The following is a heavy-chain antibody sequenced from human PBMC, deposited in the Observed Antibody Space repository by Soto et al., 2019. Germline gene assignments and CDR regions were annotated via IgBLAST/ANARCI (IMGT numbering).Heavy chain of an antibody. CDR1: GYSFAGYW. V-gene: IGHV5-10-1*01. CDR3: ARQIYDSDTGPNFQYYFDS. CDR2: IDPSDSQT. Sequence: PGESLKISCKGSGYSFAGYWITWVRQNPGNGLEWMGRIDPSDSQTYYSPSFRGHVTISVTKSITTVFLQWSSLRASDTAMYYCARQIYDSDTGPNFQYYFDSWGQGTPVTVSS. D-gene: IGHD3-22*01. J-gene: IGHJ4*02.